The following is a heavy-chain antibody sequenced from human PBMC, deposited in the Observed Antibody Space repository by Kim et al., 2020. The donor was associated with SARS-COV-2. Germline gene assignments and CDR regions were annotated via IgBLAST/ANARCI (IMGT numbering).Heavy chain of an antibody. CDR3: ASGDYGVYVEYFQH. V-gene: IGHV4-31*03. J-gene: IGHJ1*01. CDR2: IYYSGST. CDR1: GGSISSGGYY. D-gene: IGHD4-17*01. Sequence: SETLSLTCTVSGGSISSGGYYWSWIRQHPGKGLEWIGYIYYSGSTNYNPSRKSRVTISVDTSKNQFSLKLSSVTAAGTTVYYCASGDYGVYVEYFQHWGQDTLVTVSS.